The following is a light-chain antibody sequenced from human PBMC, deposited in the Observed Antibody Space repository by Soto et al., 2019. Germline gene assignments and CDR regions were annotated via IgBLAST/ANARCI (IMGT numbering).Light chain of an antibody. Sequence: DIQMTESPSSLSASVGDRVTISCRASQGISNYLAWYQQKPGKVPKLLIYAASTLQSGVATRLSGSGSGTDVTLTINSLQPEDVTTYYCQKHNSAPRAFGQGTKVDSK. CDR2: AAS. J-gene: IGKJ1*01. CDR1: QGISNY. CDR3: QKHNSAPRA. V-gene: IGKV1-27*01.